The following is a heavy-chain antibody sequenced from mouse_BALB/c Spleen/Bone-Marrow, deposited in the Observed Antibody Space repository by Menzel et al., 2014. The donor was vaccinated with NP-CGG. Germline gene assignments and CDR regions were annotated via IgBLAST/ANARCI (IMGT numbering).Heavy chain of an antibody. CDR2: IDPANGNT. CDR1: GLNIKDTY. Sequence: VQLKQSGAELVKPGASVKSSCTASGLNIKDTYMHWVKQRPEQGLEWIGRIDPANGNTKYDPKFQGKATITADTSSNTAYLQLSSLTSEDTAVYYCARWLLPYGLDYWGQGTSVTVSS. D-gene: IGHD2-3*01. V-gene: IGHV14-3*02. CDR3: ARWLLPYGLDY. J-gene: IGHJ4*01.